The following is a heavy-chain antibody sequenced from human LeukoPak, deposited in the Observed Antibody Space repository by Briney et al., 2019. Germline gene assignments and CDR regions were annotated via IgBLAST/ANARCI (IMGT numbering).Heavy chain of an antibody. V-gene: IGHV1-69*04. Sequence: SVKVSCKASGGTFSSYAISWVRQAPGQGLEWMGRIIPILGIANYAQKFQGRVTITADKSTSTAYMELSSLRSEDTAVYYCAREKHYGDYVSFSWFDPWGQGTLVTVSS. J-gene: IGHJ5*02. CDR3: AREKHYGDYVSFSWFDP. CDR2: IIPILGIA. CDR1: GGTFSSYA. D-gene: IGHD4-17*01.